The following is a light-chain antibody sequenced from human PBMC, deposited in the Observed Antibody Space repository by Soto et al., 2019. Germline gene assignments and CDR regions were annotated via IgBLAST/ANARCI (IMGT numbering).Light chain of an antibody. CDR2: AAS. Sequence: EIVLTQSPASLSVSPGERATLSCRASQRISNNLAWYQQRAGQAPRLLIYAASTRATGIPDRFSGSGSGTDFTLTISRLEPEDFAVYYCQQYGSSPKTFGQGTKVDIK. CDR1: QRISNN. CDR3: QQYGSSPKT. J-gene: IGKJ1*01. V-gene: IGKV3-20*01.